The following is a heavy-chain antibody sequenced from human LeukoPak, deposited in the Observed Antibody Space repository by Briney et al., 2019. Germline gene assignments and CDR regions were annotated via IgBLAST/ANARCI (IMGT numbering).Heavy chain of an antibody. CDR1: GFTFSNYW. V-gene: IGHV3-21*01. CDR2: ISSSSSYI. J-gene: IGHJ6*03. Sequence: PGGSLRLSCAASGFTFSNYWMSWVRQAPGKGLEWVSSISSSSSYIYYADSVKDRLTISRDNAKNSLSLQMKSLRAEDTAVYYCVRGEYSYGPLDYYYYMDVWGKGTTVTVSS. D-gene: IGHD5-18*01. CDR3: VRGEYSYGPLDYYYYMDV.